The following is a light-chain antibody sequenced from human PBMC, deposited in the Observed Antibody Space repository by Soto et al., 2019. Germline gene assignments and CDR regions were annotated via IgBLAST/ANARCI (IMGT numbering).Light chain of an antibody. CDR3: SSYTTSNTRQIV. J-gene: IGLJ1*01. Sequence: QSVLTQPASVSGSPGQSITISCTGTSSDVGGYNYVSWYQHHPGKAPKLMIFDVSNRPSGVSNRFSGSKSGNTASLTISWPQPEDEADYYCSSYTTSNTRQIVFGTGTKVTVL. CDR2: DVS. V-gene: IGLV2-14*03. CDR1: SSDVGGYNY.